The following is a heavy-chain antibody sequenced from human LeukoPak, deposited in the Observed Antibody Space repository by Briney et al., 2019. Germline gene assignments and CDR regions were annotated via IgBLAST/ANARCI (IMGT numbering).Heavy chain of an antibody. CDR1: GFTFSGYE. CDR3: AKDLTTGFLAFDI. Sequence: PGGSLRLSCTASGFTFSGYEMNWVRQAPGKGLEWVSYISSSGNSIYYADSVKGRFTFSRDNSKSTLYLQMNSLRAEDTALYYCAKDLTTGFLAFDIWGQGTLVTVSS. D-gene: IGHD4-11*01. J-gene: IGHJ3*02. V-gene: IGHV3-48*03. CDR2: ISSSGNSI.